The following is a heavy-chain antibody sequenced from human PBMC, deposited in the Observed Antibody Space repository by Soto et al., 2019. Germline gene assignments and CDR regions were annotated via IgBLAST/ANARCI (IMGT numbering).Heavy chain of an antibody. J-gene: IGHJ4*02. CDR2: IYYSWSI. CDR3: ARASLAPHFDY. Sequence: QVQLQESGPGLVKPSQTLSLTCTVSGGSISSGGYYWSWLRQHPVKGLEWIGYIYYSWSIYYNPSLKRRVTISVDTSKNQFSLKLSSVTAADTAVYYCARASLAPHFDYWGQGTLVTVSS. V-gene: IGHV4-31*03. CDR1: GGSISSGGYY.